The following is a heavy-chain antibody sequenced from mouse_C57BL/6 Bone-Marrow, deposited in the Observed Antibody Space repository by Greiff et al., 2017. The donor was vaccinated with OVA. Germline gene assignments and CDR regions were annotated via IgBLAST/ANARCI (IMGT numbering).Heavy chain of an antibody. D-gene: IGHD2-3*01. Sequence: QVQLQQPGTELVKPGASVKLSCKASGYTFTSYWMHWVKQRPGQGLEWIGNINPSNGGTNYNEKFKSKATLTVAKSSSTAYMQLSSLTSEDSAVYYCARFRWLQLNWYFDVWGTGTTVTVSS. V-gene: IGHV1-53*01. CDR2: INPSNGGT. CDR3: ARFRWLQLNWYFDV. J-gene: IGHJ1*03. CDR1: GYTFTSYW.